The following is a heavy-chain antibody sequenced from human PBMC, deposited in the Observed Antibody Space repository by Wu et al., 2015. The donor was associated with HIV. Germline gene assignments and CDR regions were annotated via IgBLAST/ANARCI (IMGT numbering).Heavy chain of an antibody. Sequence: QVQLVQSGAEVKKPGSSVKVSCKASGGTFSSYAISWVRQAPGQGLEWMGRIIPIFGTANYAQKFQGRVTITADESTSTAYMELSSLRSEDTAVYYCATGTYYDILTGYPDLDYWGQGTLVTRLL. CDR2: IIPIFGTA. J-gene: IGHJ4*02. CDR1: GGTFSSYA. CDR3: ATGTYYDILTGYPDLDY. V-gene: IGHV1-69*13. D-gene: IGHD3-9*01.